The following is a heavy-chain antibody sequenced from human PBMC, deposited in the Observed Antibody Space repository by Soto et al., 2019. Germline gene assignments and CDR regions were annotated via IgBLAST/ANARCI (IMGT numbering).Heavy chain of an antibody. CDR3: AKMVGATLVDY. J-gene: IGHJ4*02. V-gene: IGHV4-4*02. CDR2: IYNSGST. CDR1: GASISSDAW. Sequence: SETLSLTCAVSGASISSDAWWSWVRQPPGKGLEWIGEIYNSGSTNYNPSLKSRVTMSVDKSKNQFSLRLSSVTAADTAVYYCAKMVGATLVDYWGQGTLVTVSS. D-gene: IGHD1-26*01.